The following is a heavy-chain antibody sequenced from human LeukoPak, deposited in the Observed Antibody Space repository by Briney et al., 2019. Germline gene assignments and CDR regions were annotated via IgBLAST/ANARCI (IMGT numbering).Heavy chain of an antibody. J-gene: IGHJ4*02. CDR3: ARGVCSTSCYVGY. CDR1: GLIFSSYG. Sequence: PGGSLRLSCAASGLIFSSYGMSWVRQAPGKGLEWVSAISGRGDTSYYADSVKGRFTISRDNSKNTLYLQMNSLRAEDTAVYYCARGVCSTSCYVGYWGQGTLVTVSS. D-gene: IGHD2-2*01. CDR2: ISGRGDTS. V-gene: IGHV3-23*01.